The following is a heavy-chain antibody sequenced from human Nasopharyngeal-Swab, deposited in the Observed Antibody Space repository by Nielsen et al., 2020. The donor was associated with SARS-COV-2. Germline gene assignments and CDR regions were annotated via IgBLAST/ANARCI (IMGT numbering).Heavy chain of an antibody. CDR2: ISGSGGST. D-gene: IGHD3-10*01. V-gene: IGHV3-23*01. Sequence: GGSLRLSCAASGITFSNYAMSWVRQAPGKGLEWVSAISGSGGSTYYADSVKGRFTLSRDNSKNTLYLQMNSLRAEDTAVYYCAKASVDYSGSGSYSDYWGQGTLVTVSS. CDR1: GITFSNYA. J-gene: IGHJ4*02. CDR3: AKASVDYSGSGSYSDY.